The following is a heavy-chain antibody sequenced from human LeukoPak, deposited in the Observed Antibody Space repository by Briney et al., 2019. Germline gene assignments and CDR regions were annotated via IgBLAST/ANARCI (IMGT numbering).Heavy chain of an antibody. D-gene: IGHD2-2*01. CDR3: ARDRGRIVVVPAATNWFDP. Sequence: ASVKVSCKASGYTFTSYGISWVRQAPGQGLEWMGWISAYNGNTNYAQKLQGRVTMTTDTSASTAYMELRSLRSDDTAVYYCARDRGRIVVVPAATNWFDPWGQGTLVTVSS. V-gene: IGHV1-18*01. J-gene: IGHJ5*02. CDR2: ISAYNGNT. CDR1: GYTFTSYG.